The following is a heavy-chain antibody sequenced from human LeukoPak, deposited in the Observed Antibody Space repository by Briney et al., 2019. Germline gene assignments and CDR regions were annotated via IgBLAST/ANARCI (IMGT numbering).Heavy chain of an antibody. CDR3: ARVRRGPDFWSGYISEKNWFDP. Sequence: SETLSPTCAVYGGSFSGYYWSWIRQPPGKGLEWIGEINHSGSTNYNPSLKSRVTISVDTSKNQFSLKLSSVTAADTAVYYCARVRRGPDFWSGYISEKNWFDPWGQGTLVTVSS. D-gene: IGHD3-3*01. CDR1: GGSFSGYY. V-gene: IGHV4-34*01. J-gene: IGHJ5*02. CDR2: INHSGST.